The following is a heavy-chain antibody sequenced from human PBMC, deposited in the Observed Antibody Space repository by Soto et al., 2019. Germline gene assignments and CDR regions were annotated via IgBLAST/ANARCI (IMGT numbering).Heavy chain of an antibody. CDR1: GGTFSSYT. CDR3: ALAKIVVVVAASDYYYMDV. D-gene: IGHD2-15*01. Sequence: ASVKVSCKASGGTFSSYTISWVRQATGQGLEWMGRIIPILGIANYAQKFQGRVTITADKSTSTAYMELSSLRSEDTAVYYCALAKIVVVVAASDYYYMDVWGKGTTVTVSS. CDR2: IIPILGIA. V-gene: IGHV1-69*02. J-gene: IGHJ6*03.